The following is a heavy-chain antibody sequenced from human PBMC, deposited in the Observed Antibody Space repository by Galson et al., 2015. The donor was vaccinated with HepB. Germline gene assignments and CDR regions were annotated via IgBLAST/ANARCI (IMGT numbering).Heavy chain of an antibody. CDR2: IYPGDSDT. J-gene: IGHJ5*02. V-gene: IGHV5-51*01. CDR3: ARSMVRGVTINWFDP. D-gene: IGHD3-10*01. CDR1: GSSFTSYW. Sequence: QSGAEVTKPGESLRISCKGSGSSFTSYWIGWVRQMPGKGLEWMGIIYPGDSDTRYSPSFQGQVTISADKSISTAYLQWSSLKASDTAMYYCARSMVRGVTINWFDPWGQGTLVTVSS.